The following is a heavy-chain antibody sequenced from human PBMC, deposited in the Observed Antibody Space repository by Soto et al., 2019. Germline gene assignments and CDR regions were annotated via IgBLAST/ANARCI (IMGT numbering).Heavy chain of an antibody. CDR2: IWYDGSNK. V-gene: IGHV3-33*01. Sequence: QVQLVESGGGVVQPGRSLRLSCAASGFTFSSYGMHWVRQAPGKGLEWVAVIWYDGSNKYYADSVKGRFTISRDNSKNTLYLQMNSLRAEDTAVYYCARDESCSSTSRYEDGMAVWGQGTAVTVSS. D-gene: IGHD2-2*01. CDR3: ARDESCSSTSRYEDGMAV. CDR1: GFTFSSYG. J-gene: IGHJ6*02.